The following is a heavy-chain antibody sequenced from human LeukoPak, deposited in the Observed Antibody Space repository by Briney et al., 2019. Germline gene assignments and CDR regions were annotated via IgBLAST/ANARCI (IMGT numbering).Heavy chain of an antibody. Sequence: SETLSLTCSVSGGSVSSLYWSWIRQSPGKGLEWIGYIYYTGSTNYNPSLKSRVTMFVDMSKNQFSLRLSSVTAADTAVYYCARHRAYSSSSPFDYWGQGTLVTVSS. CDR3: ARHRAYSSSSPFDY. J-gene: IGHJ4*02. CDR1: GGSVSSLY. CDR2: IYYTGST. D-gene: IGHD6-6*01. V-gene: IGHV4-59*08.